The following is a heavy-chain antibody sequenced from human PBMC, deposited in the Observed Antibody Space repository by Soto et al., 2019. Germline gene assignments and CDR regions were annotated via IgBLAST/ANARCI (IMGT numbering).Heavy chain of an antibody. J-gene: IGHJ4*02. CDR2: LSPYNGDT. CDR1: GYTFTSYA. V-gene: IGHV1-18*01. CDR3: ATVVGAVPY. D-gene: IGHD1-26*01. Sequence: ASVKVSCKSSGYTFTSYAISWVRQAPGQGLEWMGWLSPYNGDTNYAQNFQGRVSVTTDTSTDTAYMELRSLRSDDTAVYYCATVVGAVPYWGQGTPVTVSS.